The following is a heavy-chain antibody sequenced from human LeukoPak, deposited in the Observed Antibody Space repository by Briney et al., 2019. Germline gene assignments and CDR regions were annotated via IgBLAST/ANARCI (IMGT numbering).Heavy chain of an antibody. J-gene: IGHJ4*02. CDR1: GGTFSSYA. Sequence: SVKVSCKASGGTFSSYAISWVRQAPGQGLEWMGRIIPILGIANYAQKFQGRVTITADKSTSTAYMELSSLRSEDTAVYYCARAGPYYYDSSGLPEFDYWGQGTLVTVSS. CDR2: IIPILGIA. CDR3: ARAGPYYYDSSGLPEFDY. V-gene: IGHV1-69*04. D-gene: IGHD3-22*01.